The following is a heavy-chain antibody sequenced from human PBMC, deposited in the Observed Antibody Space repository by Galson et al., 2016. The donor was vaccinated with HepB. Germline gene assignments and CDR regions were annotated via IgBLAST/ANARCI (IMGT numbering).Heavy chain of an antibody. V-gene: IGHV3-53*01. CDR2: VFLGGST. CDR3: GKHGGFDY. CDR1: GFTVSDYY. J-gene: IGHJ4*02. Sequence: SLRLSCAASGFTVSDYYMPRVRQAPGKGLEWVSVVFLGGSTYYAQSVEGRFTISRDNSKNTLYLYMNNLTAGDTAIYYCGKHGGFDYWGQGALVTVSS. D-gene: IGHD3-16*01.